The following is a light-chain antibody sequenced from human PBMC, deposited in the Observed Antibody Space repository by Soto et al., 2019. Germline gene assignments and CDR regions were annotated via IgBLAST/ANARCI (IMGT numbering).Light chain of an antibody. V-gene: IGKV3-20*01. CDR1: QSVSDTF. CDR3: QQCGSLPYT. CDR2: GAS. J-gene: IGKJ2*01. Sequence: EVGLVQSPGTLSLSPGERATLSCWASQSVSDTFLAWFQHKPGQAPRLLIYGASIRATGIPDSFSGSRSGTDFTLTIIRLEPKDSAVYYCQQCGSLPYTFGQRDKREIK.